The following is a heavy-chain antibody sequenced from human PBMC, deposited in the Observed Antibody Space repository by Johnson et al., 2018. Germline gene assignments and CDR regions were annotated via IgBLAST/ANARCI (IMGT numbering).Heavy chain of an antibody. J-gene: IGHJ6*03. CDR1: GFIFKNAW. CDR3: ARERLERTLRGVILSLHMDV. D-gene: IGHD3-10*01. Sequence: EVQLVESGGGLIKPGGSLRLSCAASGFIFKNAWLNWVRQAPGKGMEWVGRIKSKTSGGTTDDAAAVKDRFTISRDNSKNTLYIQMNSLRSEDTAVYYCARERLERTLRGVILSLHMDVWGKGTTVTVSS. V-gene: IGHV3-15*07. CDR2: IKSKTSGGTT.